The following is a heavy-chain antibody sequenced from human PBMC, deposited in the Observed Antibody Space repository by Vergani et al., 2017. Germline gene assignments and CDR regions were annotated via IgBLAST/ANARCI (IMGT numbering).Heavy chain of an antibody. V-gene: IGHV4-59*11. J-gene: IGHJ3*01. D-gene: IGHD2-21*01. Sequence: QVQLQESGPGLVKSSETLSLTCSVSFDSIRNLYCNWIRQPPWKGLEWIGSIHYSENTNYNPSLKTRVTISLDTSKNQFSLTLTSVTAADTAVYYCARDGGEYDKDALDVWGQGTKVTVTS. CDR1: FDSIRNLY. CDR2: IHYSENT. CDR3: ARDGGEYDKDALDV.